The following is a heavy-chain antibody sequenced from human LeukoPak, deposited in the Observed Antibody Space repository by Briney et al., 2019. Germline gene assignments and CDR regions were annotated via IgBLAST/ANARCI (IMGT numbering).Heavy chain of an antibody. CDR1: GYTLTELS. CDR2: FDPEDGET. V-gene: IGHV1-24*01. Sequence: ASVKVSCKVSGYTLTELSMHWVRQAHGKGLEWMGGFDPEDGETIYAQKFQGRVTMTEDTSTDTAYMELSSLRSEDTAVYYCATAPLGGYYDSSGYSWYFDYWGQGTLATVSS. CDR3: ATAPLGGYYDSSGYSWYFDY. D-gene: IGHD3-22*01. J-gene: IGHJ4*02.